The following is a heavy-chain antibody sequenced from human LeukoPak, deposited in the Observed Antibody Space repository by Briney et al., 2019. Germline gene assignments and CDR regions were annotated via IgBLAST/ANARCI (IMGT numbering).Heavy chain of an antibody. CDR2: LRGDGET. CDR3: AKDRGPVGATRFDY. V-gene: IGHV3-23*01. J-gene: IGHJ4*02. D-gene: IGHD1-26*01. CDR1: GFIFRDYA. Sequence: GGSLRLSCVASGFIFRDYAMSWVRQTPAGGLEWVSSLRGDGETFYTDSVKGRFTLSRDHSRNTVYLQLSNLRVEDTAVYYCAKDRGPVGATRFDYWGQGTLVTVSS.